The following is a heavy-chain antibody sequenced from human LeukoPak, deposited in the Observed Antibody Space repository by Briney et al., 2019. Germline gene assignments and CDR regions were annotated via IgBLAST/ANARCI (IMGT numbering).Heavy chain of an antibody. V-gene: IGHV3-73*01. CDR1: GFTFSGSA. CDR3: TRSHYYDSSGYPTLIDY. Sequence: GGSLRLSCAASGFTFSGSAMHWVRQASGKGLEWVGRIRSKAKSYATAYAASVKGRFTISRDDSKNTAYLQMNSLKTEDTAVYYCTRSHYYDSSGYPTLIDYWGQGTLVTVSS. CDR2: IRSKAKSYAT. J-gene: IGHJ4*02. D-gene: IGHD3-22*01.